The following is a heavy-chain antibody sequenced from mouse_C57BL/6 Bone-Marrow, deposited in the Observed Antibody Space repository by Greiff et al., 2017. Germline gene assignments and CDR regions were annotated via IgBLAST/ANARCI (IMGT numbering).Heavy chain of an antibody. J-gene: IGHJ2*01. CDR1: GYTFTSYW. Sequence: VQLQQPGAELVKPGASVKLSCKASGYTFTSYWMHWVKQRPGQGLEWIGMIHPNSGSTNYNEKFKSKATLTVDKSSSTGYMQLSSLTSEDSAVYYCARSKSHSNYDYWGQGTTLTVSS. CDR2: IHPNSGST. D-gene: IGHD2-5*01. CDR3: ARSKSHSNYDY. V-gene: IGHV1-64*01.